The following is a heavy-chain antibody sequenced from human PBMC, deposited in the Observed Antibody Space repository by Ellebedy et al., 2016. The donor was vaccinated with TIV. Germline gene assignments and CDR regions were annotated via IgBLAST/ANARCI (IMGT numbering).Heavy chain of an antibody. Sequence: GGSLRLSXAASGFTFSNYDFHWVRQPTGKGLEWVSSIGTVRDTYYSGSVKGRFTISREDARSSLYLQINSLRAEDTAVYYCARDVGGRKWMDVWGKGTTVTVSS. V-gene: IGHV3-13*01. CDR1: GFTFSNYD. J-gene: IGHJ6*04. CDR3: ARDVGGRKWMDV. CDR2: IGTVRDT. D-gene: IGHD1-26*01.